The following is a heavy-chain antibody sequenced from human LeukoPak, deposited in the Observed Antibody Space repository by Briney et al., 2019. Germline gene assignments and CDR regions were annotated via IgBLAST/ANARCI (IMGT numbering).Heavy chain of an antibody. D-gene: IGHD6-13*01. CDR3: ARIAAHSSSWYDGGY. CDR2: INSDGSST. J-gene: IGHJ4*02. Sequence: PGGSLRLSCAASGFTLSSYWMHWVRQAPGKGLVWVSRINSDGSSTTYADSVKGRFTISRDNAKNTLYLRMNSLRAEDTGVYYCARIAAHSSSWYDGGYWGQGTLVTVSS. CDR1: GFTLSSYW. V-gene: IGHV3-74*01.